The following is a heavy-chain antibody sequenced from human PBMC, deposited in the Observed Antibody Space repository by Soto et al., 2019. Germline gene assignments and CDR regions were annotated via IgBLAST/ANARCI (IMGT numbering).Heavy chain of an antibody. D-gene: IGHD1-1*01. V-gene: IGHV1-18*01. CDR3: ARLEHNFGPHDY. Sequence: QVQLAQSGAEVKNPGASVTVSCKASGYSFSSYGISWVRQAPGQGLEWVGWISVHNGYTKYAAELQGRVTMTTDTPTSTAYMELRSLRSDDSAVYFCARLEHNFGPHDYWGQGTLVTVTA. CDR2: ISVHNGYT. J-gene: IGHJ4*02. CDR1: GYSFSSYG.